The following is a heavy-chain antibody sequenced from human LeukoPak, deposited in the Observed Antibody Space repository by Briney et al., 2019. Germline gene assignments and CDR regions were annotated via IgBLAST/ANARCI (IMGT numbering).Heavy chain of an antibody. V-gene: IGHV4-4*02. CDR2: IYHSGST. Sequence: PSETLSLTCAVSGGSLSSSNWWSWVRPPPGKGLEGIGEIYHSGSTYYNPSLKSRVTISVDTSNDQFSLKLSSVTAADTAVYYCATDCSSTSCPHRRAFDIWGQGTMVTVSS. CDR3: ATDCSSTSCPHRRAFDI. D-gene: IGHD2-2*01. J-gene: IGHJ3*02. CDR1: GGSLSSSNW.